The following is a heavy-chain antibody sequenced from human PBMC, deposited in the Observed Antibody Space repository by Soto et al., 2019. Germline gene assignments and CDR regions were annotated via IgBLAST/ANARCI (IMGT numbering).Heavy chain of an antibody. CDR2: ISVSGGST. Sequence: GGSLRLSCDASGFTFSDYAMSWVRQAPGKGLEWVSGISVSGGSTYYADSVKGRFTISRDNTKNMLSLQMNSLRAEDTAVYYCAKAIASYYYYFMDVWGKGTTVTVSS. V-gene: IGHV3-23*01. J-gene: IGHJ6*03. D-gene: IGHD3-16*01. CDR1: GFTFSDYA. CDR3: AKAIASYYYYFMDV.